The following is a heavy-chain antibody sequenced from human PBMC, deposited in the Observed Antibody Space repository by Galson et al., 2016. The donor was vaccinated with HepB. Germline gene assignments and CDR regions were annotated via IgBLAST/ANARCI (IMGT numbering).Heavy chain of an antibody. CDR1: GDSISSGNFY. J-gene: IGHJ4*02. CDR3: ATVRIAASIDY. D-gene: IGHD6-13*01. Sequence: SETLSLTCTVSGDSISSGNFYWGWVRQPPGKGLEWIGTIYHNGRPYYTPSLKSRVSISLDTSKNQFSLNLSAVTAADTAVYYCATVRIAASIDYWGQGTLVTVAS. CDR2: IYHNGRP. V-gene: IGHV4-39*07.